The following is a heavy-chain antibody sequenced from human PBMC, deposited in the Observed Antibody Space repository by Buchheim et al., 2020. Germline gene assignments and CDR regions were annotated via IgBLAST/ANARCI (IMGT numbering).Heavy chain of an antibody. V-gene: IGHV3-30*18. J-gene: IGHJ4*02. CDR3: AKEGRWVEDTAMVYGRYFDY. D-gene: IGHD5-18*01. Sequence: QVQLVESGGGVVQPGRSLRLSCAASGFTFSSYGMHWVRQAPGKGLEWVAVISYDGSNKYYADSVKGRFTISRDNSKNTLYLQMNSLRAEDTAVYYCAKEGRWVEDTAMVYGRYFDYWGQGTL. CDR2: ISYDGSNK. CDR1: GFTFSSYG.